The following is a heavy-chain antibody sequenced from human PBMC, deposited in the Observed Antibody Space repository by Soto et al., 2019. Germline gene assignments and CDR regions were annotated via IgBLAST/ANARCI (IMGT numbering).Heavy chain of an antibody. V-gene: IGHV3-74*01. CDR1: GFTFSSYW. CDR2: INSDGSST. CDR3: AKKATSYYYYYMDV. D-gene: IGHD5-12*01. Sequence: GSLRLSCAASGFTFSSYWMHWVRQAPGKGLVWVSRINSDGSSTSYADSVKGRFTISRDNAKNTLYLQMNSLRAEDTAVYYCAKKATSYYYYYMDVWGKGTTVTVSS. J-gene: IGHJ6*03.